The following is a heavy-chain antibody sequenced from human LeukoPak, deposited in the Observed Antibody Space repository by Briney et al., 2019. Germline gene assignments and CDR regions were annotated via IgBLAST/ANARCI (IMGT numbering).Heavy chain of an antibody. CDR3: ARDEAKVATIYYYYMDV. V-gene: IGHV1-2*02. J-gene: IGHJ6*03. CDR2: INPNSGGT. Sequence: ASVKVSCKASGYIFSDYYMHWVRQAPGQGLEWMGWINPNSGGTNYAQKFQGRVTMTRDTSISTVYMELSRLRSDDTAVYYCARDEAKVATIYYYYMDVWGKGTTVTVSS. D-gene: IGHD5-12*01. CDR1: GYIFSDYY.